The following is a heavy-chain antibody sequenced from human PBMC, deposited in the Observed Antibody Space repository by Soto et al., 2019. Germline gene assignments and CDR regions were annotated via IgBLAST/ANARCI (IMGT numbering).Heavy chain of an antibody. V-gene: IGHV1-3*05. CDR3: ARDVDSSGYFDY. J-gene: IGHJ4*02. Sequence: QVQLVQSGAEEKKPGASVKVSCKASGYTFTSYAMHWVRQAPGQRLEWMGWINAGNGNTKYSQKFQGRVTITRDTSASTAYMELSSLRSEDTAVYDCARDVDSSGYFDYWGQGTMVTVSS. D-gene: IGHD3-22*01. CDR2: INAGNGNT. CDR1: GYTFTSYA.